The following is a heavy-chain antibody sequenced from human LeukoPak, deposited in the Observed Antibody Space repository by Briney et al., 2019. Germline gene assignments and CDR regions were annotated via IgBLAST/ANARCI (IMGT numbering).Heavy chain of an antibody. V-gene: IGHV3-74*01. CDR3: ASYNWNFLTDY. D-gene: IGHD1-7*01. Sequence: PGGSLRLSCAASGFTFSNYWMYWVRQAPGKGLVWVSRIKTDGSSTAYADSVKGRFTISRGNAKNTLYLQMNSLRAEDTAVYYCASYNWNFLTDYWGQGTLVTVSS. J-gene: IGHJ4*02. CDR1: GFTFSNYW. CDR2: IKTDGSST.